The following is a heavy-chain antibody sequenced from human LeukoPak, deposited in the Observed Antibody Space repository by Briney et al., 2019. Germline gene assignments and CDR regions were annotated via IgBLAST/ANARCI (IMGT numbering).Heavy chain of an antibody. V-gene: IGHV4-34*01. CDR2: INHSGST. J-gene: IGHJ4*02. D-gene: IGHD2-21*01. CDR3: ARLVDAPRYFDY. CDR1: GGSFSGYY. Sequence: SETLSLTCAVYGGSFSGYYWSWIRQPPGKGLEWIGEINHSGSTNYNPSLKSRVTISVDTSKNQFSLNLSSVTAADTAVYYCARLVDAPRYFDYWGQGTLVTVSA.